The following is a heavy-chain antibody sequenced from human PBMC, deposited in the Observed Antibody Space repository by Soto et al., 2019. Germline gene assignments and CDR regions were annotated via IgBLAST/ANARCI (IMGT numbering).Heavy chain of an antibody. V-gene: IGHV4-59*01. D-gene: IGHD6-13*01. CDR2: TYHTGST. Sequence: SETLSLTCTVSGDSINNYYWSWIRQPPGKRLEWIGYTYHTGSTTYNPSLESRVTMSVDTSKNQFSLKLSSVNAADTAVYYCAKYRRTEAEGFTLDYWGRGTLVTVSS. CDR1: GDSINNYY. CDR3: AKYRRTEAEGFTLDY. J-gene: IGHJ4*02.